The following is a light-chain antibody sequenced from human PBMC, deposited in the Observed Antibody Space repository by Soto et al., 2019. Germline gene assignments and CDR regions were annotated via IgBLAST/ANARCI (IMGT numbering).Light chain of an antibody. Sequence: QSVLTQPPSASGTPGQRVTISCSGSSSNIGSNTVNWYQQLPGTAPKLLIYSSHQRPSGVPDRFSGSKSGTSASLAISGLQSEDEADYYCAAWDDSLNGPVFGGGTKVTVL. CDR1: SSNIGSNT. V-gene: IGLV1-44*01. CDR2: SSH. J-gene: IGLJ2*01. CDR3: AAWDDSLNGPV.